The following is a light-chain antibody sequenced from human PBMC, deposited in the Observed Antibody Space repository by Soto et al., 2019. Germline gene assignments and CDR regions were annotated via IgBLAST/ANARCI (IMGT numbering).Light chain of an antibody. CDR2: GAS. J-gene: IGKJ1*01. CDR1: QSVSSN. CDR3: HQYTNWPWT. V-gene: IGKV3-15*01. Sequence: EIVMTQSPATLSVSPGERATLSCRASQSVSSNLAWYQQKPGQAPRLLIYGASTRATGIPARFSGSGSGTEFTLTISSLQSEDFAFYYGHQYTNWPWTFGQGTEVEI.